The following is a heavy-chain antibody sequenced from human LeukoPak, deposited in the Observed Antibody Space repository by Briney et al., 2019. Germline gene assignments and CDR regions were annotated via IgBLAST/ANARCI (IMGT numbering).Heavy chain of an antibody. CDR1: GGSISSSNW. CDR2: IYHSGST. CDR3: ARDPYGTTMVRGVAYYGMDV. Sequence: PSETLSLTCAVSGGSISSSNWWSWVRQPPGKGLEWIGEIYHSGSTNYNPSLKSRVTISVDTSKNQSSLKLSSVTAADTAVYYCARDPYGTTMVRGVAYYGMDVWGQGTTVTVSS. D-gene: IGHD3-10*01. V-gene: IGHV4-4*02. J-gene: IGHJ6*02.